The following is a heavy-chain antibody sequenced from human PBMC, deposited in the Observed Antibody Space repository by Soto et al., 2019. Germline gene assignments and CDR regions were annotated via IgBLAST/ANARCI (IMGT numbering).Heavy chain of an antibody. Sequence: SETLSLTCTVSGGSISSGGYYWSWIRQHPGKGLEWIGYIYYSWFTYYNPSLKSRVSISVDTSKNQISLKLTSVTAADTAVYYCTTQGFGGLHGLVDAWGQGTTVTV. CDR3: TTQGFGGLHGLVDA. D-gene: IGHD3-10*01. CDR1: GGSISSGGYY. CDR2: IYYSWFT. J-gene: IGHJ6*02. V-gene: IGHV4-31*03.